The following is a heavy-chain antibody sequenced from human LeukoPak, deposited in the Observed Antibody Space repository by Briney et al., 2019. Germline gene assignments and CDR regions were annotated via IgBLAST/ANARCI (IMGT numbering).Heavy chain of an antibody. Sequence: SSETLSLTCTVSGYSISSGYYWGWIRQPPGKGLEWIGSIYHSGRTSYNPSLKSRLTISVDTSKNQFSLKLNFVTAADTAMYYCARMFRSSWYINWFDPWGQGTLVTVSS. CDR2: IYHSGRT. CDR3: ARMFRSSWYINWFDP. J-gene: IGHJ5*02. V-gene: IGHV4-38-2*02. CDR1: GYSISSGYY. D-gene: IGHD6-13*01.